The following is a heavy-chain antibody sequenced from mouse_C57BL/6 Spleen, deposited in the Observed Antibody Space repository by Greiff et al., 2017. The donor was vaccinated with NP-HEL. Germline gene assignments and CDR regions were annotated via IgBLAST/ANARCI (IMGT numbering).Heavy chain of an antibody. Sequence: EVKLMESGGGLVQPGGSLKLSCAASGFTFSDYYMYWVRQTPEKRLEWVAYISNGGGSTYYPDTVKGRFTISRDNAKNTLYLQMSRLKSEDTAMYYCARSSSYPAWFAYWGQGTLVTVSA. V-gene: IGHV5-12*01. CDR3: ARSSSYPAWFAY. D-gene: IGHD1-1*01. J-gene: IGHJ3*01. CDR1: GFTFSDYY. CDR2: ISNGGGST.